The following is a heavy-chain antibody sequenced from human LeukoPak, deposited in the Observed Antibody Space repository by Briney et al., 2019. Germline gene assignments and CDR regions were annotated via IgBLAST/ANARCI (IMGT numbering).Heavy chain of an antibody. Sequence: GGSLRLSCAASGFTFSGSALHWVRQASGKGLEWVGRIRSTANGYATAYAASVKGRFTISRDDSKNTAYLQMDSLKTEDTAVYYCAKVDSHLRNGGDYWGQGTLVTVSS. CDR1: GFTFSGSA. V-gene: IGHV3-73*01. J-gene: IGHJ4*02. CDR3: AKVDSHLRNGGDY. CDR2: IRSTANGYAT. D-gene: IGHD3-16*01.